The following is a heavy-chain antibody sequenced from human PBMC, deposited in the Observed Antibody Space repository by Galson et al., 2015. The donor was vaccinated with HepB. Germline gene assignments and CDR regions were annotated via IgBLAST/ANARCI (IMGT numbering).Heavy chain of an antibody. Sequence: SLRLSCAASGFTFSSYAMSWVRQAPGKGLEWVSGISGSGASTFYADSVKGRLTISRDNSKNTLSLQMNSLRAEDTAVYSCARNGIVVIPSAIRQRLSHFDYWGQGTLVTVSS. D-gene: IGHD2-2*02. V-gene: IGHV3-23*01. J-gene: IGHJ4*02. CDR2: ISGSGAST. CDR3: ARNGIVVIPSAIRQRLSHFDY. CDR1: GFTFSSYA.